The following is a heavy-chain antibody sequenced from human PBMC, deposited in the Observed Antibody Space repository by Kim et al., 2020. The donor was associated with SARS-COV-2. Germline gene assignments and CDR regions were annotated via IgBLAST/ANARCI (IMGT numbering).Heavy chain of an antibody. CDR3: AQTSESYDPAFDI. CDR1: GGTFSSYA. V-gene: IGHV1-69*13. CDR2: IIPIFGTA. J-gene: IGHJ3*02. D-gene: IGHD5-12*01. Sequence: SVKVSCKASGGTFSSYAISWVRQAPGQGLEWMGGIIPIFGTANYAQKFQGRVTITADESTSTAYMELSSLRSEDTAVYYCAQTSESYDPAFDIWGQGTMVTVSS.